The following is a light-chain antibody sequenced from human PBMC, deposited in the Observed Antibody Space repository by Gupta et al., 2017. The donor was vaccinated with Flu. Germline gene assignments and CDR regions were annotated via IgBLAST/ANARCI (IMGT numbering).Light chain of an antibody. CDR1: SSNFGNNP. CDR3: AAWDDRMNGVI. Sequence: QSVLTQPPSASGTPGQRVTISFSGRSSNFGNNPVHWYQHLPGTAPKLLIYSNNQRPSGVPDRFSGSKSGTSASLVITGLQSEDEADYYCAAWDDRMNGVIFGGGTKLTVL. V-gene: IGLV1-44*01. CDR2: SNN. J-gene: IGLJ2*01.